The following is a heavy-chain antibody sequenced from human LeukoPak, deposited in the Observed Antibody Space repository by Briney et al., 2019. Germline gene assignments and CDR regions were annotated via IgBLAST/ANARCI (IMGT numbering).Heavy chain of an antibody. J-gene: IGHJ4*02. CDR1: GGSISSSSYY. CDR2: IYYSGST. V-gene: IGHV4-39*01. CDR3: ARQAYSNCVGFDY. Sequence: PSETLSLTCTVSGGSISSSSYYWGWIRQPPGKGLEWIGSIYYSGSTYYNPSLKSRVTISVDTSKNQFSLKLSSVTAADTAVYYCARQAYSNCVGFDYWGQGTLVTVSS. D-gene: IGHD4-11*01.